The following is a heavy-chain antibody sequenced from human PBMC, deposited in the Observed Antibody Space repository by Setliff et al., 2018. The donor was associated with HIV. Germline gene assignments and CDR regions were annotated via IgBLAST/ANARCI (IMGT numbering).Heavy chain of an antibody. V-gene: IGHV4-38-2*02. CDR1: GYSISIGFY. D-gene: IGHD6-25*01. J-gene: IGHJ4*02. CDR3: VRDAVDSAGDY. Sequence: PSETLSLTCIVSGYSISIGFYWGWVRQPPGKGPEWIGSIDHSGKTFYKSSLKSRVTISVDTSKNTFSLRLTSMTAADTAVYYCVRDAVDSAGDYWGQGKVVTVSS. CDR2: IDHSGKT.